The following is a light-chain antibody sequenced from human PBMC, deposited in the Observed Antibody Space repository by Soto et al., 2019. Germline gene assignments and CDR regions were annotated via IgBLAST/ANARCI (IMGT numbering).Light chain of an antibody. Sequence: DIQMTQSPSSLSASVGDRVTITCRAIQSISSYLNWYQQKPGKAPGLLIYAASTLQSGVPSRFSASGSGTDFTLTISSLQPEDFATYYCQQDLRPPLTFGPGTKVDIK. CDR2: AAS. CDR3: QQDLRPPLT. V-gene: IGKV1-39*01. J-gene: IGKJ3*01. CDR1: QSISSY.